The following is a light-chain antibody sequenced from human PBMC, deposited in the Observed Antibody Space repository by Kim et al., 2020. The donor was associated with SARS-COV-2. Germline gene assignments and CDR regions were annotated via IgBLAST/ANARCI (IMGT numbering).Light chain of an antibody. CDR3: NSRDSSGNHHYV. V-gene: IGLV3-19*01. CDR1: SLRSYY. Sequence: LGQTVRITCQGHSLRSYYASWYQQKPGQAPVLVIYGKNNRPSGIPNRFSGSSSGNTASLTITGAQAEDEADYYCNSRDSSGNHHYVFGTGTKVTVL. J-gene: IGLJ1*01. CDR2: GKN.